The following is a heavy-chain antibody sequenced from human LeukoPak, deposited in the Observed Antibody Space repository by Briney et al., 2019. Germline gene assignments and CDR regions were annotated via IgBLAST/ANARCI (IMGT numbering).Heavy chain of an antibody. D-gene: IGHD6-19*01. Sequence: GGSLRLSCAASGFTFSSYSMNWVRQAPGKGLEWVSSISSSSSYIYYADSVKGRFTISRDNAKNSLYLQMNSLRAEDTAVYYCARERIPSAAFDIWGQGTMVTVSS. V-gene: IGHV3-21*01. CDR2: ISSSSSYI. CDR1: GFTFSSYS. J-gene: IGHJ3*02. CDR3: ARERIPSAAFDI.